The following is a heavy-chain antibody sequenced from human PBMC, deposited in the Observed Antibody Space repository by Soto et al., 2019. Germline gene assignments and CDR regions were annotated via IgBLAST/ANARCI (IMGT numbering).Heavy chain of an antibody. J-gene: IGHJ4*02. V-gene: IGHV4-59*01. CDR1: GGSISSYY. Sequence: SETLSLTCTVSGGSISSYYWSWIRQPPGKGLEWIGYIYYSGSTNYNPSLKSRVTISVDTSKNQFSLKLSSVTAADTAVYYCAKVFYYYDSSGYYYFDYWGQGTLVTV. CDR2: IYYSGST. D-gene: IGHD3-22*01. CDR3: AKVFYYYDSSGYYYFDY.